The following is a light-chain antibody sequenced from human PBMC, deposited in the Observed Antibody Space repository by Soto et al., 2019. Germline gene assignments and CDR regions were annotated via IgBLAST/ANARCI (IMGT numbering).Light chain of an antibody. V-gene: IGLV2-14*02. CDR3: SSYTSSSTLHVL. J-gene: IGLJ2*01. Sequence: QSALTQPASVSASPGQSITIPCTGTSSDVGSYNLVSWFQQHPGKVPKLLIYEVNNRPSGVSNRFSGSKSGDTASLAISGLQAEDEADYYCSSYTSSSTLHVLFGGGTKVTVL. CDR2: EVN. CDR1: SSDVGSYNL.